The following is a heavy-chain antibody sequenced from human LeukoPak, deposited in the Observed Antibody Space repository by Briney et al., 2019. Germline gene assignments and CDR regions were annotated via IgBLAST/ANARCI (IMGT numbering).Heavy chain of an antibody. CDR2: IIPILGIA. Sequence: SVKVSYKASGGTFSSYAISWVRQAPGQGLEWMGRIIPILGIANYAQKFQGRVTITADKSTSTAYMELSGLRSEDTAVYYCAEYYYDSSGYYQGEYFQHWGQGTLVTVSS. D-gene: IGHD3-22*01. CDR1: GGTFSSYA. V-gene: IGHV1-69*04. J-gene: IGHJ1*01. CDR3: AEYYYDSSGYYQGEYFQH.